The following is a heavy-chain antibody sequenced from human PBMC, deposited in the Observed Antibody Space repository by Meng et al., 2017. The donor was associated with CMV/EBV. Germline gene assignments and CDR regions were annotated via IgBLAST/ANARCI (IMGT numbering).Heavy chain of an antibody. J-gene: IGHJ6*02. V-gene: IGHV5-10-1*01. CDR3: ARHGEKDGSSSRPYYYYYYGMDV. D-gene: IGHD6-6*01. CDR2: IDPSGSYT. Sequence: VGWGGQMAGKGLEWMGRIDPSGSYTDYSPTLQGHVTISADKAIGTAYLQWSSLKASDTAIYYCARHGEKDGSSSRPYYYYYYGMDVWGQGTTVTVSS.